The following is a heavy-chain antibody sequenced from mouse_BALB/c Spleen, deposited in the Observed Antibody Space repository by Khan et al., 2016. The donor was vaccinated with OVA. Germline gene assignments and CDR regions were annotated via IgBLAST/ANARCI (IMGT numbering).Heavy chain of an antibody. J-gene: IGHJ3*01. V-gene: IGHV1-52*01. CDR3: ARSPFAY. CDR2: IDPYDSET. CDR1: GYTFTSYW. Sequence: QVQLQQSGTELVRPGTSVKLSCKASGYTFTSYWMNWIKQRPEQGLEWIGRIDPYDSETHYNQKFKDKATLTVDKSSNTAYMQLTSLTSGDSAVYDCARSPFAYWGQGTLVTVSA.